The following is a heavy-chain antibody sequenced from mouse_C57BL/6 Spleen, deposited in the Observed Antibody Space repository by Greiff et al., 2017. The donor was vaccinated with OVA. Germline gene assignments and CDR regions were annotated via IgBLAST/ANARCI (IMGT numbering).Heavy chain of an antibody. CDR3: VRHHLKNAMDY. Sequence: EVMLVESGGGLVQPKGSLKLSCAASGFSFNTYAMNWVRQAPGKGLEWVARIRSKSNNYATYYADSVKDRFTISRDDSESMLYLQMNNLKTEDTAMYYCVRHHLKNAMDYWGQGTSVTVSS. CDR2: IRSKSNNYAT. J-gene: IGHJ4*01. V-gene: IGHV10-1*01. CDR1: GFSFNTYA.